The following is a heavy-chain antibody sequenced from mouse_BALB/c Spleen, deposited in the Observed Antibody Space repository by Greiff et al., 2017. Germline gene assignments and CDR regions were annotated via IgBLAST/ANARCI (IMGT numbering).Heavy chain of an antibody. Sequence: EVQVVESGGGLVKPGGSLKLSCAASGFAFSSYDMSWVRQTPEKRLEWVAYISSGGGSTYYPDTVKGRFTISRDNAKNTLYLQMSSLKSEDTAMYYCARHRYYYGSNPFAYWGQGTLVTVSA. J-gene: IGHJ3*01. CDR1: GFAFSSYD. V-gene: IGHV5-12-1*01. D-gene: IGHD1-1*01. CDR3: ARHRYYYGSNPFAY. CDR2: ISSGGGST.